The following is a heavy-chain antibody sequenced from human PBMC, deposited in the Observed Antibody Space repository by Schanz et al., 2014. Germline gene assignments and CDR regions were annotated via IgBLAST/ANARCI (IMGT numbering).Heavy chain of an antibody. CDR2: ISPSSSYI. J-gene: IGHJ4*02. Sequence: VQLVESGGGVVQPGRSLRLSCAASGFTFSTYAMSWVRQAPGRGLEWVSSISPSSSYIYYADSVKGRFTISRDNAKNSLYLQMNSLRAEDTAVYYCARDGDFDYWGQGTLVTVSS. V-gene: IGHV3-21*01. CDR1: GFTFSTYA. CDR3: ARDGDFDY.